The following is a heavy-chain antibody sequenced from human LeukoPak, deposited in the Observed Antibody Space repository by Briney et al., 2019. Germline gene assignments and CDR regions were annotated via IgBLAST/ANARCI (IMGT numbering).Heavy chain of an antibody. CDR1: GFTFSSHS. J-gene: IGHJ4*02. D-gene: IGHD3-22*01. Sequence: GGSLRLSCAASGFTFSSHSMNWVRQAPGKGLEWVSYISSSSSTIYYADSVKGRFTISRDNAKNSLYLQMNSLRAEDTAVYCCARGAYYYEDWGQGTLVTVSS. V-gene: IGHV3-48*01. CDR3: ARGAYYYED. CDR2: ISSSSSTI.